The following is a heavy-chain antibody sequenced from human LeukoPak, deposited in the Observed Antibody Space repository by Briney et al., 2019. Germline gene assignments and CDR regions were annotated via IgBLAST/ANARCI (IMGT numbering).Heavy chain of an antibody. D-gene: IGHD6-19*01. V-gene: IGHV3-30*03. Sequence: SLTLPLKAPKTTFSSKGKLSVRHAPGKEQEWVAVMSYDGSGKYYADSVKGRFTISRDNSKSTLYLQMNSLRAEDTAVYYCAREAGYGMDVWGQGTTVMVSS. CDR2: MSYDGSGK. CDR1: KTTFSSKG. CDR3: AREAGYGMDV. J-gene: IGHJ6*02.